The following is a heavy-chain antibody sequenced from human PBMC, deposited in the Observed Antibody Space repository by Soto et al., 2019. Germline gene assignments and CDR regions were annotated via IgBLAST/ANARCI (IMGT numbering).Heavy chain of an antibody. Sequence: VGSLRLSCVSSVFTFSNYAMHCVRQSPGKGLGWVAVISSDGSEKYYLDSVRDRFTISRDNSKNTLYLQMNNLRPEDTAMYYCANSWTTMKTGFQFWGQGALVIVSS. CDR3: ANSWTTMKTGFQF. D-gene: IGHD4-17*01. CDR1: VFTFSNYA. CDR2: ISSDGSEK. V-gene: IGHV3-30*18. J-gene: IGHJ4*02.